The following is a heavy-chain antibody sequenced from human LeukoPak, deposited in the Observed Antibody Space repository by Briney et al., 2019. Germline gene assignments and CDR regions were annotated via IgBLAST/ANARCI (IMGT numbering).Heavy chain of an antibody. J-gene: IGHJ4*02. CDR3: ASYYYDSSGYYYENY. Sequence: IPSETLSLTCAVSGYSISSNYYWGWIRQPPGKGLEWIRSIYHSGSTYYNPSLKSRVTISVDTSKNQFSLKLSSVTAADTAVYYCASYYYDSSGYYYENYWGQGTLVTVSS. CDR1: GYSISSNYY. D-gene: IGHD3-22*01. V-gene: IGHV4-38-2*01. CDR2: IYHSGST.